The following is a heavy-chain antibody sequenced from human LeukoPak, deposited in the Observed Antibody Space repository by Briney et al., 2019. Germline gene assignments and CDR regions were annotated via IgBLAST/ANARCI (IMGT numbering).Heavy chain of an antibody. J-gene: IGHJ4*02. Sequence: PGGSLSLSCGASGFPFSSYSMNWVRQAPGKALEWVSSIISSSSYIYYADSEKGRFTISRDNDKTSLYLQMNSLRAEDTAVYYCARSIAAAGSDYWGQGTLVTVSS. CDR1: GFPFSSYS. CDR2: IISSSSYI. V-gene: IGHV3-21*01. CDR3: ARSIAAAGSDY. D-gene: IGHD6-13*01.